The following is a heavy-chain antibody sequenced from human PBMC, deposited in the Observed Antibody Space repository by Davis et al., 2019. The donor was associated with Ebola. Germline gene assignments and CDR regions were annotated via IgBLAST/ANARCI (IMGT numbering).Heavy chain of an antibody. J-gene: IGHJ4*02. D-gene: IGHD2-21*01. CDR1: GSSINRGFT. CDR3: ARDLSGDQGPLLDY. V-gene: IGHV4-38-2*02. Sequence: MPSETLSLTCTVSGSSINRGFTWGCIRQPPGKGLEWIGSIYHTGTTNYNPSLGSRVTMSVDRSKKQFSLKLTSVTAADTAVYYCARDLSGDQGPLLDYWGQGILVTVSS. CDR2: IYHTGTT.